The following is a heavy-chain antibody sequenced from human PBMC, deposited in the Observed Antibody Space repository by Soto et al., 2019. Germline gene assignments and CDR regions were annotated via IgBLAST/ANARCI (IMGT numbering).Heavy chain of an antibody. D-gene: IGHD2-2*01. J-gene: IGHJ6*02. CDR1: GFTFGDYA. CDR3: TRDGDYCSSTSCESGYYYGMDV. CDR2: IRSKAYGGTT. V-gene: IGHV3-49*03. Sequence: PVGSLRLSCTASGFTFGDYAMSWFRQAPGKGLEWVGFIRSKAYGGTTEYAASVKGRFTISRDDSKSIAYLQMNSLKTEDTAVYYCTRDGDYCSSTSCESGYYYGMDVWGQGTTVTVSS.